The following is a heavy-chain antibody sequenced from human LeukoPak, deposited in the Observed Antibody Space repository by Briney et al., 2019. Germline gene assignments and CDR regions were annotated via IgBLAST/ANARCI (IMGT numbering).Heavy chain of an antibody. J-gene: IGHJ4*02. Sequence: GGSLRLSCAASGFTFSSYSMNWVRQAPGKGLEWVSYISSSSSAIYYADSVKGRFTISRDNAKNSLYLQMNSLRAEDTAVYYCARGRSGYHYDYWGQGTLVTVSS. V-gene: IGHV3-48*01. CDR2: ISSSSSAI. CDR1: GFTFSSYS. D-gene: IGHD3-22*01. CDR3: ARGRSGYHYDY.